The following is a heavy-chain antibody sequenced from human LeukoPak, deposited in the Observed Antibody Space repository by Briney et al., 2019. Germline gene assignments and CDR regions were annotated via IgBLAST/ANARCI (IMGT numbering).Heavy chain of an antibody. D-gene: IGHD3-10*01. CDR1: TFTFSTYA. Sequence: GGTLRLSCAASTFTFSTYAMQWVRQAPGKGLKGVSGIILNIGSIAYADSVKVRFTISRYNAKNYLYLKMNSLRAEDTALYSWAKDIAYYYGSGSSWSFDYWGQGTLVTVSS. CDR3: AKDIAYYYGSGSSWSFDY. V-gene: IGHV3-9*01. J-gene: IGHJ4*02. CDR2: IILNIGSI.